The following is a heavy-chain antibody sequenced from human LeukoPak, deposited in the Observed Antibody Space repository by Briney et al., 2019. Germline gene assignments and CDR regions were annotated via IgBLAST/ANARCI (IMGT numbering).Heavy chain of an antibody. D-gene: IGHD3-9*01. V-gene: IGHV5-51*01. CDR1: GYSFTSYW. CDR3: ARRIDFDWPPDY. J-gene: IGHJ4*02. Sequence: GESRKISCKGSGYSFTSYWIGWVRQMPGEVLEWMGIIYPGDSDTRYSPAFQGQVTLSADKSIATAYPKWSSLKASDTAMYYCARRIDFDWPPDYWGQGTLVTVSS. CDR2: IYPGDSDT.